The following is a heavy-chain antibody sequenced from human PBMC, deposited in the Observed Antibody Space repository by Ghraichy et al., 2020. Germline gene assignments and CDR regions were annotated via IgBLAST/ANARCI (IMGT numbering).Heavy chain of an antibody. CDR1: GFTVSSNS. D-gene: IGHD2-2*01. V-gene: IGHV3-66*01. CDR2: IYSGGSI. J-gene: IGHJ4*02. Sequence: GSLRLSCAASGFTVSSNSMSWVRQAPGKGLEWISVIYSGGSIKYADSVKGRFTISADISKNMIFLQMSSLRVEDTALYYCARDGGYCSTPTCYSGYGLDSWGRGTLVTVSS. CDR3: ARDGGYCSTPTCYSGYGLDS.